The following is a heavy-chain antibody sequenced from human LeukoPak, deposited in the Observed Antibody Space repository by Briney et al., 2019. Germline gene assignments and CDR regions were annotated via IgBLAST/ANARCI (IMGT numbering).Heavy chain of an antibody. V-gene: IGHV3-30*02. CDR3: ARAYYESSAYRHAVYFDY. CDR1: GFTFSSYG. CDR2: IRYDGSNK. D-gene: IGHD3-22*01. Sequence: GGSLRLSCAESGFTFSSYGMHWVRQAPGKGLEWVAFIRYDGSNKYYADSVKGRFTISRDNSKNTLYLQLNSLRPEDTAVYYCARAYYESSAYRHAVYFDYWGQGTLVTVSS. J-gene: IGHJ4*02.